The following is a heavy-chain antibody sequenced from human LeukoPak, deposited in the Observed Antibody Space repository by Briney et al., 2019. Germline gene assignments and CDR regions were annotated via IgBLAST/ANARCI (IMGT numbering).Heavy chain of an antibody. J-gene: IGHJ3*02. V-gene: IGHV4-38-2*02. CDR1: AYSISSGYY. CDR3: AGPGYSGYEDAFDI. Sequence: SETLSLTCTVSAYSISSGYYWGWIRQPPGKGLEWIGSIYHSGSTYYNPSLKSRVTISVDTSKNQFSLKLSSVTAADTAVYYCAGPGYSGYEDAFDIWGQGTMVTVSS. D-gene: IGHD5-12*01. CDR2: IYHSGST.